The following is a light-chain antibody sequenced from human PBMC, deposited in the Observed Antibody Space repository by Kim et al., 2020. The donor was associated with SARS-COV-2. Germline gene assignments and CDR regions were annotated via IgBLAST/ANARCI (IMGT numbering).Light chain of an antibody. Sequence: EIVMTQSPATLSVSPGERATLSCRASQRVSSNLAWYQQKPGQAPRLLIYGASTRATGIPARFSGSGSGTEFTLTISSLQSEDFAVYYCQQYNNWPPYTFGQGTKLG. CDR1: QRVSSN. CDR3: QQYNNWPPYT. J-gene: IGKJ2*01. V-gene: IGKV3-15*01. CDR2: GAS.